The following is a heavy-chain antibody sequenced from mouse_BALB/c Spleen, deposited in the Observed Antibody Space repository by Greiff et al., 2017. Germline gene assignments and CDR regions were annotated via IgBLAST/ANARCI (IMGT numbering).Heavy chain of an antibody. D-gene: IGHD2-4*01. CDR1: GYAFSSYW. Sequence: QVQLQQSGAELVRPGSSVKISCKASGYAFSSYWMNWVKQRPGQGLEWIGQIYPGDGDTNYNGKFKGKATLTADKSSSTAYMQLSSLTSEDSAVYFCARSGGDYGGCAYWGQGTLVTVSA. J-gene: IGHJ3*01. V-gene: IGHV1-80*01. CDR2: IYPGDGDT. CDR3: ARSGGDYGGCAY.